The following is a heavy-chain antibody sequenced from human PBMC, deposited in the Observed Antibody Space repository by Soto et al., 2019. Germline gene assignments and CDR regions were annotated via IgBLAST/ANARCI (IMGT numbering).Heavy chain of an antibody. CDR1: GGSISSSNW. V-gene: IGHV4-4*02. Sequence: QVQLQESGPGLVKPSGTLSLTCAVSGGSISSSNWWSWVRQPPGKGLEWIGEIYHSGSTNYNPSLKSRVTISVDKSKNQSSLKLSSVTAADTAVYYCARDRGYGDYTGLNWFDPWGQGTLVTVSS. CDR3: ARDRGYGDYTGLNWFDP. CDR2: IYHSGST. D-gene: IGHD4-17*01. J-gene: IGHJ5*02.